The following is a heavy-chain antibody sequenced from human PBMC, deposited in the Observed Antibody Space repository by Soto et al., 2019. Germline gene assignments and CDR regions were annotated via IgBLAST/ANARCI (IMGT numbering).Heavy chain of an antibody. CDR3: AKGYGAGSYFFDS. J-gene: IGHJ5*01. CDR1: GISVSSNY. Sequence: EVQLVESGGGLIQPGGSLRLSCAASGISVSSNYMTWVRQAPGKGLECVSVSYSGGNTCYADSVKGRFTISTDNFKNTFYLQMNSLRAEDTAVYYCAKGYGAGSYFFDSWGQGTLVTVSS. D-gene: IGHD3-10*01. V-gene: IGHV3-53*01. CDR2: SYSGGNT.